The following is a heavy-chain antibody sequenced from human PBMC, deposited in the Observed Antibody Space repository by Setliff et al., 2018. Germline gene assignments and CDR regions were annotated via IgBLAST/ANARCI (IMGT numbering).Heavy chain of an antibody. CDR1: GGSLSSYF. CDR3: ARGITGNYNFWSGYYNYYYYYMDV. D-gene: IGHD3-3*01. CDR2: IYTSGST. J-gene: IGHJ6*03. V-gene: IGHV4-4*07. Sequence: TSETLSLTCTVSGGSLSSYFWSWVRQPAGKGLEWIGRIYTSGSTNYNPSLKSRVTMSIDTSKNQFSLKLSSVTAADTAVYYCARGITGNYNFWSGYYNYYYYYMDVWGKGTTVTVSS.